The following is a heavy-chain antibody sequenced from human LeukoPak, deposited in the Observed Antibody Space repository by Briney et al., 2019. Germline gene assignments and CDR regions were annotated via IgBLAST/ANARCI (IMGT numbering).Heavy chain of an antibody. J-gene: IGHJ4*02. V-gene: IGHV4-59*12. CDR2: IYYSGST. Sequence: SETLSLTCTVSGGSISSYYWSWIRQPPGKGLEWIGYIYYSGSTNYNPSLKSRVTISVDTSKNQFSLKLSSVTAADTAVYYCARDRYDFWSGYSVSEDYWGQGTLVTVSS. CDR1: GGSISSYY. CDR3: ARDRYDFWSGYSVSEDY. D-gene: IGHD3-3*01.